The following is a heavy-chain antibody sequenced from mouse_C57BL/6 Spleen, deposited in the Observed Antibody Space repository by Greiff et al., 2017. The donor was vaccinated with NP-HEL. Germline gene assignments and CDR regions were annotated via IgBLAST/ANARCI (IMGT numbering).Heavy chain of an antibody. Sequence: VQLQQSGPELVKPGASVKISCKASGYTFTDYYMNWVKQSHGKSLEWIGDINPNNGGTSYNQKFKGKATLTVDKSSSTAYMELRSLTSEDSAVYYCARLKPYYGSPHWYFDVWGTGTTVTVSS. J-gene: IGHJ1*03. CDR3: ARLKPYYGSPHWYFDV. CDR1: GYTFTDYY. V-gene: IGHV1-26*01. CDR2: INPNNGGT. D-gene: IGHD1-1*01.